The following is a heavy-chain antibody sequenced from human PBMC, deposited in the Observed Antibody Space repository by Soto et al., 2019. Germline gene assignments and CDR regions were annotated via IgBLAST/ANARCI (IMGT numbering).Heavy chain of an antibody. V-gene: IGHV1-3*01. CDR3: ARERITIFGVVKNWFDP. J-gene: IGHJ5*02. CDR1: GYTFTSYA. D-gene: IGHD3-3*01. Sequence: GASVKVSCKASGYTFTSYAMHWVRQAPGQRLEWMGWINAGNGNTKYSQKFQGRVTITRDTSASTAYMELSSLRSEDTAVYYCARERITIFGVVKNWFDPWGQGTLVTVSS. CDR2: INAGNGNT.